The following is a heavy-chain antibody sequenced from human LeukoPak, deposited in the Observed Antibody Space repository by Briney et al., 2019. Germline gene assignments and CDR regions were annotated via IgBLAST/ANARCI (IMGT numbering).Heavy chain of an antibody. Sequence: GGTLRLSCAASGFTFSSYWMHWVRQAPGKGLVWVSRINSDGSSTSYADSVKGRFTIYRDNTKNSLYLQMNSLRAEDTAVYYCAKDGGSVPDSFDIWGQGTMVTVSS. V-gene: IGHV3-74*01. CDR3: AKDGGSVPDSFDI. J-gene: IGHJ3*02. D-gene: IGHD5/OR15-5a*01. CDR1: GFTFSSYW. CDR2: INSDGSST.